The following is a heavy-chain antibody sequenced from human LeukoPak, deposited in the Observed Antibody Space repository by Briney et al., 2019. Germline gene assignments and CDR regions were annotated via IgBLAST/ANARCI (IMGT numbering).Heavy chain of an antibody. V-gene: IGHV1-69*13. J-gene: IGHJ4*02. Sequence: ASVTVSCKASGDTFSNHPISWVRQAPGQGLEWMGGITPSFRTTNYAQKFQGRVTITADESTSTAYMELSSLRSEDTAVYYCARPRYSGSYPYYFDYWGQGTLVTVSS. D-gene: IGHD1-26*01. CDR2: ITPSFRTT. CDR1: GDTFSNHP. CDR3: ARPRYSGSYPYYFDY.